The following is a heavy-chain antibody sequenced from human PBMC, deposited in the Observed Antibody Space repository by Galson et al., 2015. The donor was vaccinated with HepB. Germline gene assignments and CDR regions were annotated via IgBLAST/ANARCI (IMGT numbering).Heavy chain of an antibody. J-gene: IGHJ4*02. CDR1: RNYG. V-gene: IGHV3-33*06. CDR3: AKLDSSGCS. Sequence: RNYGMHWVRQAPGKGLEWVAVIWYDGRDQKYADSVRGRFTISRDNSRNTLYLQMSSLRVEDTALYYCAKLDSSGCSWGQGTLVTVSS. D-gene: IGHD3-22*01. CDR2: IWYDGRDQ.